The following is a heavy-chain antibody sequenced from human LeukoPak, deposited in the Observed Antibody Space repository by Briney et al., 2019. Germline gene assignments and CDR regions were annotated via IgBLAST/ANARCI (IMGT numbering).Heavy chain of an antibody. V-gene: IGHV1-18*01. CDR2: ISAYNGNT. Sequence: GASVKVSCKASGYTFTSYGISWVRQAPGQGLEWMGWISAYNGNTNYAQKLQGRVTMSTDTSTSTAYMELRSLRSDDTAVYYCARDPIVATTPYNWFDPWGQGTLVTVSS. D-gene: IGHD5-12*01. CDR3: ARDPIVATTPYNWFDP. J-gene: IGHJ5*02. CDR1: GYTFTSYG.